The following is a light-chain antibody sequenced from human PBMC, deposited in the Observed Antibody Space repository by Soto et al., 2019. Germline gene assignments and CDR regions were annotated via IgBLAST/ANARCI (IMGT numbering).Light chain of an antibody. CDR1: SSNIGAGYD. CDR3: QSYDSSLSVV. V-gene: IGLV1-40*01. J-gene: IGLJ2*01. Sequence: QSVLTQPASVSGAPGQRVTISCTGSSSNIGAGYDVHWYQQLPRTAPKLLIYGNSNRPSGVPDRFSGSKSGTSASLAITGLQAEDEADYYCQSYDSSLSVVFGGGTKLTV. CDR2: GNS.